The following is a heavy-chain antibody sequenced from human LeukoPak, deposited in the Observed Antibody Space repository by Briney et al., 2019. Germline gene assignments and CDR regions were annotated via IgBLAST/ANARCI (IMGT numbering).Heavy chain of an antibody. J-gene: IGHJ4*02. V-gene: IGHV4-59*01. D-gene: IGHD6-13*01. CDR3: ARRYSSWSSFDY. Sequence: SETLSLTCTASGGSISSYYWNWIRQSPGKGLEWIGYIYYSGSTHYNPSLKSRVTISIDTSKNQFSLRLTSVTAADTAVYYCARRYSSWSSFDYWGQGTLVTVSS. CDR1: GGSISSYY. CDR2: IYYSGST.